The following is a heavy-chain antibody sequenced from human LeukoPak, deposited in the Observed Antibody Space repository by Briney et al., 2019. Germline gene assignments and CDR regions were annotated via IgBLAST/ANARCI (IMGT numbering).Heavy chain of an antibody. D-gene: IGHD3-10*01. J-gene: IGHJ6*03. V-gene: IGHV3-48*03. CDR2: ISGSSSTI. CDR1: GFTFSSYE. Sequence: GGSLRPSCAASGFTFSSYEMNWVRQAPGKGLEWVSYISGSSSTIYYADSVKGRFTVSRDNAKNSLYLQMNSLRAEDSAVYYCAKNYGSGSSVKYYYYMDVWGKGTTVTVSS. CDR3: AKNYGSGSSVKYYYYMDV.